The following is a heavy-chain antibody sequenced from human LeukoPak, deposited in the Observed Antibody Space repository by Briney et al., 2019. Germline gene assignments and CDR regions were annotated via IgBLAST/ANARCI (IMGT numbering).Heavy chain of an antibody. J-gene: IGHJ4*02. V-gene: IGHV4-59*01. CDR3: ARDCSGTSCYDY. CDR2: IYYSGST. CDR1: GGSISSYY. D-gene: IGHD2-15*01. Sequence: SETLSLTCTVSGGSISSYYWSWIRQPPGKGLEWIGYIYYSGSTNYNPSLKSRVTISVDTSKNQFSLKLSSVTAADTAVYYCARDCSGTSCYDYWGQGTLVTVSS.